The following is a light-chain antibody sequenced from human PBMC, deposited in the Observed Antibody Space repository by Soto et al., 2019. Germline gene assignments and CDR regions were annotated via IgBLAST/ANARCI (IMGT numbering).Light chain of an antibody. J-gene: IGLJ3*02. CDR3: QSYDSSLSSWV. V-gene: IGLV1-40*01. CDR1: SSNIGAGYD. CDR2: GNN. Sequence: QSVLTQPPSVSGAPGQRVTISCTGSSSNIGAGYDVHWYQQFPGTAPKLLIYGNNYRPSGVPDRFSGSKSGTSASLAITGLQAADEADYYCQSYDSSLSSWVFGGGTQLTVL.